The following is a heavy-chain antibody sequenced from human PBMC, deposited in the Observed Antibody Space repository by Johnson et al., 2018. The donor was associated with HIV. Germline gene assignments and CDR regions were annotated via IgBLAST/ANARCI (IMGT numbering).Heavy chain of an antibody. CDR2: ISGSGYII. Sequence: VQLVESGGGLVQPGGSLRLSCAASGFTFSSYAMSWVRQAPGKGLEWVSYISGSGYIIYSADSVKGRFSISRDNAKNSLYLQVNSLRDEDTAVYYCAKDHLERTDAFVILGQGTMVTVSS. CDR1: GFTFSSYA. D-gene: IGHD6-25*01. V-gene: IGHV3-48*02. J-gene: IGHJ3*02. CDR3: AKDHLERTDAFVI.